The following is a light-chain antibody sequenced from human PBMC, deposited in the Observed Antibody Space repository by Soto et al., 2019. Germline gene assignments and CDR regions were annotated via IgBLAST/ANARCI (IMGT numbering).Light chain of an antibody. V-gene: IGLV2-14*01. Sequence: QSALTQPASVSGSPGQSITISCTGTNSDIGGYNYVSWYQQHPGKAPKLMIYDVSNRPSGVSNRFSGSKSGNTASLTISGLQAEDEADYSCSSYTSSSTLDVVFGGGTKLTVL. CDR1: NSDIGGYNY. CDR3: SSYTSSSTLDVV. CDR2: DVS. J-gene: IGLJ2*01.